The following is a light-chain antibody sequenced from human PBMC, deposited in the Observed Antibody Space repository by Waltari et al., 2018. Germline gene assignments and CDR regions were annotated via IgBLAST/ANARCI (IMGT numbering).Light chain of an antibody. CDR1: SGNIASNF. CDR2: EDD. Sequence: NFMLTQPHSVSESPGETVTISCTRSSGNIASNFVQWYQLRPGTAPTTVIYEDDQRPSGFPDRFSGSIDSSSNSASLTISGLKTEDEADYYCQSYDTNNQVFGGGTKLTVL. CDR3: QSYDTNNQV. V-gene: IGLV6-57*03. J-gene: IGLJ2*01.